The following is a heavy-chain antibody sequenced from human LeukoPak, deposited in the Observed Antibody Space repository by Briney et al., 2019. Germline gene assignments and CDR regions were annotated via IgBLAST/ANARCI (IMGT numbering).Heavy chain of an antibody. V-gene: IGHV3-66*02. CDR2: IYSGGST. CDR1: GFTFDDYG. Sequence: PGGSLRLSCAASGFTFDDYGMSWVRQAPGKGLEWVSVIYSGGSTYYADSVKGRFTISRDNSKNTLYLQMNSLRAEDTAVYYCARTIDYWGQGTLVTVSS. CDR3: ARTIDY. J-gene: IGHJ4*02.